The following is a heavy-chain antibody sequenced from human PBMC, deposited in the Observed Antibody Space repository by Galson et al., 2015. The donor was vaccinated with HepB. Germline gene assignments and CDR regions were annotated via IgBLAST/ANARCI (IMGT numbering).Heavy chain of an antibody. Sequence: SLRLSCAASGFTFSNYGVHWVRQAPGKGLEWVAVIWYDGSTKYYADSVKGRFTISRDNSKNTLYLQMNNLRAEDTAVYYCAKDSAAGPSEYFQHWGQGTLVIVSS. CDR1: GFTFSNYG. V-gene: IGHV3-33*06. D-gene: IGHD6-13*01. CDR3: AKDSAAGPSEYFQH. J-gene: IGHJ1*01. CDR2: IWYDGSTK.